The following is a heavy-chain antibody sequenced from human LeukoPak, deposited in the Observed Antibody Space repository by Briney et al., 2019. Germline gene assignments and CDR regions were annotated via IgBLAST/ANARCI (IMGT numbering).Heavy chain of an antibody. D-gene: IGHD5-18*01. Sequence: SETLSLTCAVYGGSFSGYYWSWIRQPPGKGLEWIGEINHSGSTNYNPSHKSRVTISVDTSKNQFSLKLSSVTAADTAVYYCARGYSGYSYGEYYFDYWGQGALVTVSS. CDR3: ARGYSGYSYGEYYFDY. V-gene: IGHV4-34*01. J-gene: IGHJ4*02. CDR1: GGSFSGYY. CDR2: INHSGST.